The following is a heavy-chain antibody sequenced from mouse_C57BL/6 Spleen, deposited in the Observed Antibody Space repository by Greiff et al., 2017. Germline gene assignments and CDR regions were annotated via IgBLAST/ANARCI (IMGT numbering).Heavy chain of an antibody. CDR2: IYPRSGNT. CDR1: GYTFTSYG. V-gene: IGHV1-81*01. D-gene: IGHD1-1*01. J-gene: IGHJ1*03. CDR3: SYYYGSSPWYFDV. Sequence: VQLQQSGAELARPGASVKLSCKASGYTFTSYGISWVKQRTGQGLEWIGEIYPRSGNTYYNEKFKGKAPLTADKSSSTAYMELRSLTSEDSAVYFCSYYYGSSPWYFDVWGTGTTVTVSS.